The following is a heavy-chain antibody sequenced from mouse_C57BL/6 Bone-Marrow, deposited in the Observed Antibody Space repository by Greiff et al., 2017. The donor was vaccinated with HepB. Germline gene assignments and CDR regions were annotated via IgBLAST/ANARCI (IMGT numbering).Heavy chain of an antibody. CDR2: IDPENGDS. J-gene: IGHJ2*01. Sequence: VQLQQSGAELVRPGASVKLSCTASGFNIKDDYMHWVKQRPEQGLEWIGWIDPENGDSEYASKFQGKATITADTSSNTAYLQLSSLTSEDTAVYYCTTGGTAQATGYWGQGTTLTVSS. CDR1: GFNIKDDY. D-gene: IGHD3-2*02. V-gene: IGHV14-4*01. CDR3: TTGGTAQATGY.